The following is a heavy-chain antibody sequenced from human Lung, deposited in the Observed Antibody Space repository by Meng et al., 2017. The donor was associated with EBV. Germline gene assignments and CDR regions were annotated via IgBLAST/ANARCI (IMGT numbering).Heavy chain of an antibody. Sequence: QVQLWESGALVKKPGAALKFSWKASGYAFTSYGIRWGRQAPGQGLGWRGWISAYNGNTNYAQKLQGRVTMTTDTSTSTAYMELRSLRSDDTTVYYCARDEGGWLTAPDYWCQGTLVTVSS. CDR2: ISAYNGNT. D-gene: IGHD5-24*01. J-gene: IGHJ4*02. CDR3: ARDEGGWLTAPDY. V-gene: IGHV1-18*01. CDR1: GYAFTSYG.